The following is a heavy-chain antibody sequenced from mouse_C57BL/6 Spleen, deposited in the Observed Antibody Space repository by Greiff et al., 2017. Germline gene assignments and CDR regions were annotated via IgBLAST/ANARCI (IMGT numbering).Heavy chain of an antibody. D-gene: IGHD1-1*01. V-gene: IGHV1-64*01. CDR3: AREGSGLWYFDV. CDR1: GYTFTSYW. CDR2: IHPNSGST. Sequence: QVQLQQSGAELVKPGASVKLSCKASGYTFTSYWMHWVKQRPGQGLEWIGMIHPNSGSTNYNEKFKSQATLTVDKSSSTDYMQLSSLTSEDSAVYYCAREGSGLWYFDVWGTGTTVTVSS. J-gene: IGHJ1*03.